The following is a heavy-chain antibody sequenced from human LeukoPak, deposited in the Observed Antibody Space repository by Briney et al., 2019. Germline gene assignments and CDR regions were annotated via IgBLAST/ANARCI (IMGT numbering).Heavy chain of an antibody. D-gene: IGHD2-2*01. V-gene: IGHV6-1*01. J-gene: IGHJ4*02. CDR2: TYYRSKWYN. CDR3: ARSRYCSSTSCYSFDY. CDR1: GDSVSSNSAA. Sequence: SQTLSLTSAISGDSVSSNSAAWNWIRQSPSRGLEWLGRTYYRSKWYNDYAVSVKSRITINPDTSKNQFSLQLNSVTPEDAAVYYCARSRYCSSTSCYSFDYWGQGTLVTVSS.